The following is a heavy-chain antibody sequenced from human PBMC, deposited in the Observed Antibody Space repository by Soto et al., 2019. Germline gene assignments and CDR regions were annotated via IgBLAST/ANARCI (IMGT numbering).Heavy chain of an antibody. J-gene: IGHJ4*02. CDR3: AVGEETGTPYFGN. D-gene: IGHD1-7*01. CDR2: ISSSSSFI. V-gene: IGHV3-21*01. CDR1: GFTFSSYS. Sequence: GGSLRLSCTASGFTFSSYSMNWVRRAPGKGLEWVSSISSSSSFIYSAGSVKGRFTISRDNAKNSLYLKMNSLRAEDTAVYYCAVGEETGTPYFGNWGQGTLVTVSS.